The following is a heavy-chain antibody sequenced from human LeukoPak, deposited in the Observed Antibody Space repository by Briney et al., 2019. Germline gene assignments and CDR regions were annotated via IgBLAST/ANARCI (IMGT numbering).Heavy chain of an antibody. D-gene: IGHD3-10*01. CDR2: ISYDGSNK. CDR3: AKDNRGSGSYLDY. Sequence: GGSLRLSCAASGFTFSSYGMHWVRQAPGKGLEWVAVISYDGSNKYYADSVKGRFTISRDNSKNTLYLQMNSLRAGDTAVYYCAKDNRGSGSYLDYWGQGTLVTVSS. CDR1: GFTFSSYG. V-gene: IGHV3-30*18. J-gene: IGHJ4*02.